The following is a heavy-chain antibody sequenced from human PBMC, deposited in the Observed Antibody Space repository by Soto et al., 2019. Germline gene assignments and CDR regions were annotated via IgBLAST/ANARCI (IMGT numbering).Heavy chain of an antibody. CDR1: GGTFSSYA. V-gene: IGHV1-69*13. Sequence: SVKVSCKASGGTFSSYAISWVRQAPGQGLEWMGGIIPIFGTANYARKFQGRVTITADESTSTAYMELSSLRSEDTAVYYCAREVEPVDTAMVPFNGWFDPWGQGTLVPGSS. CDR2: IIPIFGTA. J-gene: IGHJ5*02. CDR3: AREVEPVDTAMVPFNGWFDP. D-gene: IGHD5-18*01.